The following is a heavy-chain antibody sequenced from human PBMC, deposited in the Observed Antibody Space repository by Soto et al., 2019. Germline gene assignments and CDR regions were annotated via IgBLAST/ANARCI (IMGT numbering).Heavy chain of an antibody. CDR2: ISSSSSYA. CDR3: ARASREILN. D-gene: IGHD1-26*01. CDR1: GFTFSDYY. J-gene: IGHJ4*02. V-gene: IGHV3-11*06. Sequence: GGSLRLSCAASGFTFSDYYMSWIRQAPGKGLEWVSYISSSSSYANYADSAKGRFTISRDNAKNSLYLQMNSLRVEDTAVYYCARASREILNWGQGTLVTVSS.